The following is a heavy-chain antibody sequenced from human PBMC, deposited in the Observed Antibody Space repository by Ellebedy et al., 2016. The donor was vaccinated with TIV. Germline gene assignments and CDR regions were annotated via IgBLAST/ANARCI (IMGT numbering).Heavy chain of an antibody. J-gene: IGHJ6*02. V-gene: IGHV1-46*01. Sequence: ASVKVSXXASGYTFTSYYMHWVRQAPGQGLEWMGIINPSGGSTSYAQKFQGRVTMTRDTSTSTVYMELSSLRSEDTAVYYCARKERANYGDYGSVYYYGMDVWGQGTTVTVSS. CDR3: ARKERANYGDYGSVYYYGMDV. D-gene: IGHD4-17*01. CDR1: GYTFTSYY. CDR2: INPSGGST.